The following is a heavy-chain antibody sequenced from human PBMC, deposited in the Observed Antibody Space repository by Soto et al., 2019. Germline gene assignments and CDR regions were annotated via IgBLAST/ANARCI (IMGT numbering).Heavy chain of an antibody. Sequence: QVQLVESGGGVVQPGRSLRLSCAASGFTFSSYAMHWVRQAPGKGLEWVAVISYDGSNKYYADSVKGRFTISRDNSKNTLYLQMNSLRAEDTAVYYCARDRGYCSSTSCYGGWSYWGQGTLVTVSS. V-gene: IGHV3-30-3*01. J-gene: IGHJ4*02. CDR3: ARDRGYCSSTSCYGGWSY. D-gene: IGHD2-2*03. CDR2: ISYDGSNK. CDR1: GFTFSSYA.